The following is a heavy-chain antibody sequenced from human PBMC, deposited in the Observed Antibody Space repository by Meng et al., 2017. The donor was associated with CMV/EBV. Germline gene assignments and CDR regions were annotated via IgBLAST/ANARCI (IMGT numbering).Heavy chain of an antibody. CDR1: GFTFSNAW. CDR2: IKQDGSEK. J-gene: IGHJ6*02. V-gene: IGHV3-7*01. Sequence: GESLKISCAASGFTFSNAWMSWVRQAPGKGLEWVANIKQDGSEKYYVDSVKGRFTISRDNAKNSLYLQMNSLRAEDTAVYYCARDQVLYDFWSGYYYYGMDVWGQGTTVTVSS. D-gene: IGHD3-3*01. CDR3: ARDQVLYDFWSGYYYYGMDV.